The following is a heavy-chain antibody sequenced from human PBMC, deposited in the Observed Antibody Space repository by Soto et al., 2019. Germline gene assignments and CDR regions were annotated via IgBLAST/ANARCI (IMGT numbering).Heavy chain of an antibody. CDR1: GYTFTGYY. V-gene: IGHV1-2*04. Sequence: ASVKVSCKASGYTFTGYYMHWVRQAPGQGLEWMGWINPNSGGTNYAQKFQGWVTMTRDTSISTAYMELSRLRSDDTAVYYCARAIYDFWSGYWDYYYYYGMDVWGQGTTVTSP. J-gene: IGHJ6*02. CDR3: ARAIYDFWSGYWDYYYYYGMDV. D-gene: IGHD3-3*01. CDR2: INPNSGGT.